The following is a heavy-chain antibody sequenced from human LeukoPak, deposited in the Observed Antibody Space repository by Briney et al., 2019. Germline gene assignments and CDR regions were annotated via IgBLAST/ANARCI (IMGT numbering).Heavy chain of an antibody. J-gene: IGHJ6*02. V-gene: IGHV1-46*01. D-gene: IGHD6-13*01. CDR2: INPSGGST. CDR3: ARCSSWHYYYGMDV. CDR1: GYTFTSYY. Sequence: GASVKVSSKASGYTFTSYYMHCVRQAPGQGLWWMGIINPSGGSTSYAQKFQGRVTMTRDTSTSTVYMELSSLRSEDTAVYYCARCSSWHYYYGMDVWGQGTTVTVSS.